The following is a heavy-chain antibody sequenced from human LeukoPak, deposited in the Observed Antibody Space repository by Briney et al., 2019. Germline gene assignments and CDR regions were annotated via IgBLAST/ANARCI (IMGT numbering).Heavy chain of an antibody. J-gene: IGHJ4*02. CDR2: VYTSGTT. CDR3: ASSTRSGWSHN. V-gene: IGHV4-4*07. D-gene: IGHD6-19*01. CDR1: GGSMSTYY. Sequence: SETLSLTCTVSGGSMSTYYWTWIRQPAGRGLEWVGRVYTSGTTNYNPSLKSRVTISVDTSKNQFSLKLSSVTAADTAVYHCASSTRSGWSHNWGQGTLVTVSS.